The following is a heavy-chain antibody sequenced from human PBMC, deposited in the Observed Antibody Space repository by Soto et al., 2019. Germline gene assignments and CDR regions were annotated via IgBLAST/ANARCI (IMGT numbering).Heavy chain of an antibody. D-gene: IGHD2-21*02. CDR2: IYWDDDK. J-gene: IGHJ3*02. Sequence: SGPTMVNPTQTLTLTCPFSGFSLSTSGVAVGWIRQPPGKALEWLALIYWDDDKRYSPSMKGRLTITRDTSKNQVVLIMTNMDPEDTATYYCAHRLTATAFDIWGQGTMVTVSS. CDR1: GFSLSTSGVA. V-gene: IGHV2-5*02. CDR3: AHRLTATAFDI.